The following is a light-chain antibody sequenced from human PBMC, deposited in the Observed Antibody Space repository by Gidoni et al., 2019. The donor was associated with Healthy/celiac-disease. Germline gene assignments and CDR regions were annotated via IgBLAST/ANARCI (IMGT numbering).Light chain of an antibody. CDR1: QSIISY. V-gene: IGKV1-39*01. CDR3: QQCYSTPYT. CDR2: AAS. J-gene: IGKJ2*01. Sequence: DIQMTQSPSSLSASVGDRVTITCRASQSIISYLNWYQQKPGKAPKLLIYAASSLQSGVPSRFSGSGSGTDFTLTISSLQPEDFATYYCQQCYSTPYTFGQGTKLEIK.